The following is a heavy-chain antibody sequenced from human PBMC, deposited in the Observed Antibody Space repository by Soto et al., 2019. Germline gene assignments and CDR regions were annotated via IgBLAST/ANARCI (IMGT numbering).Heavy chain of an antibody. CDR2: INAGKGNT. J-gene: IGHJ6*02. V-gene: IGHV1-3*01. D-gene: IGHD3-10*01. Sequence: ASVKVSCKASGYTLTSYAINWVRQAPGQSLEWMGWINAGKGNTKYSQKFQGRVTITRDRSASTVYMELSSLRSEDTAVYYCARDGSYYYDSGSSPGYYYYGMDVWGQGTTVTVPS. CDR3: ARDGSYYYDSGSSPGYYYYGMDV. CDR1: GYTLTSYA.